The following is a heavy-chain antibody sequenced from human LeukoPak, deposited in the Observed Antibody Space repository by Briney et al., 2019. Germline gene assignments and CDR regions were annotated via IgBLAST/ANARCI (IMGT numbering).Heavy chain of an antibody. CDR3: ARGGAGYCRSTSCYSTLAFDY. Sequence: SETLSLTCAVSGYSISSGYYWGWIRQPPGKGLEWIGSIYHSGSTYYNPSLKSRVTISVDTSKNQFSLKLSSVTAADTAVYYCARGGAGYCRSTSCYSTLAFDYWGQVTLVTVSS. V-gene: IGHV4-38-2*01. CDR1: GYSISSGYY. CDR2: IYHSGST. J-gene: IGHJ4*02. D-gene: IGHD2-2*02.